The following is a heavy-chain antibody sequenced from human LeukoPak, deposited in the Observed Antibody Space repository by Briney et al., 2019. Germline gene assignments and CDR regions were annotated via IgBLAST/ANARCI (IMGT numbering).Heavy chain of an antibody. D-gene: IGHD1-26*01. CDR3: ARRGGSYTFDY. CDR1: GGSIYSSY. J-gene: IGHJ4*02. Sequence: SETLSLTCTVSGGSIYSSYWGWIREPPGKGLEWVGYIYYTGSANYNPSFKSRVTISVDTSKNQISLKLRSVTAAGTAVYHCARRGGSYTFDYWGQGTLVTVSS. V-gene: IGHV4-59*08. CDR2: IYYTGSA.